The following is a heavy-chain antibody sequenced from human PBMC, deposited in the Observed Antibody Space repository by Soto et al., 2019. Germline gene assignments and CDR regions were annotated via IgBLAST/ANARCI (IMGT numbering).Heavy chain of an antibody. Sequence: SVKVSCKASGGTFSSYAISWVRQAPGQGLEWMGGIIPIFGTANYAQKFQGRVTIAADESTSTAYMELSSLRSEDTAVYYCARSGRLNCSSTSCYHFDYWGQGTLVTVSS. V-gene: IGHV1-69*13. CDR1: GGTFSSYA. CDR3: ARSGRLNCSSTSCYHFDY. D-gene: IGHD2-2*01. J-gene: IGHJ4*02. CDR2: IIPIFGTA.